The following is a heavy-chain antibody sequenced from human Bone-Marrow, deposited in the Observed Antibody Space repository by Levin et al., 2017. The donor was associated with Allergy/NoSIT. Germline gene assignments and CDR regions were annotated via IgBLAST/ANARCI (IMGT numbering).Heavy chain of an antibody. CDR1: EITLSNYA. CDR2: MSGDGTHR. CDR3: AKAEASAYYGTIDL. J-gene: IGHJ4*02. V-gene: IGHV3-23*01. D-gene: IGHD3-3*01. Sequence: PGGSLRLSCTASEITLSNYAMNWVRQAPGKGLEWVSVMSGDGTHRYYADSMRGRFTISRDTSKNTLYLQMNSLTADDTAIYYCAKAEASAYYGTIDLWGQGTRVTVAS.